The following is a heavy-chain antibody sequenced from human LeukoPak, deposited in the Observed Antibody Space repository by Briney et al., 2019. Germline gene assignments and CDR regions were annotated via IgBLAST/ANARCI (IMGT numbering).Heavy chain of an antibody. V-gene: IGHV4-34*01. CDR3: ARGTRTTTLVRNMIWVSGEYCQH. Sequence: SDTPPLPCAVYGRSFSGYYWIWIRQPPGKALECIGELIHSGSNLYTPSLKSRDTITVDTHKTQFPLKLSSVTAGHTPVYYCARGTRTTTLVRNMIWVSGEYCQHSGQGNLVTVSS. CDR1: GRSFSGYY. J-gene: IGHJ1*01. D-gene: IGHD1-1*01. CDR2: LIHSGSN.